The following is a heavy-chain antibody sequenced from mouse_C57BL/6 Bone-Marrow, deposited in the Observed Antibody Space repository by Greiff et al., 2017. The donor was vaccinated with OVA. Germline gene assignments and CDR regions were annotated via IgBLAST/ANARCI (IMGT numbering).Heavy chain of an antibody. CDR3: ARHEEGYYASYFDY. J-gene: IGHJ2*01. CDR1: GYAFSSSW. V-gene: IGHV1-82*01. Sequence: VQLQQSGPELVKPGASVKISCKASGYAFSSSWMNWVKQRPGKGLEWIGRIYPGDGDTNYNGKFKGTATLTADKSSSTAYMQLSSLTSEDSAVYFCARHEEGYYASYFDYWGQGTTLTVSS. D-gene: IGHD2-3*01. CDR2: IYPGDGDT.